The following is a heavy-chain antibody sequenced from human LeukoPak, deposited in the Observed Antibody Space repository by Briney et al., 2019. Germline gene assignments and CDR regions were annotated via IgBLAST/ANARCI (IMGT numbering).Heavy chain of an antibody. CDR2: ISGSGGSA. D-gene: IGHD3-10*01. J-gene: IGHJ4*02. V-gene: IGHV3-23*01. Sequence: GGSLRLSCAASGFTFSSYGMSWVRQAPGKGLEWVSAISGSGGSAYYADSVKGRFTISRDNSKNTLYLQMNSLRAEDTAVYYCAKGLITMVRGYYFDYWGQGTLVTVSS. CDR1: GFTFSSYG. CDR3: AKGLITMVRGYYFDY.